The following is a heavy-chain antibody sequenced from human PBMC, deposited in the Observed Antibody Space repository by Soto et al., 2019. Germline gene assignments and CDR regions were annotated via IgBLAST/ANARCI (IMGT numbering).Heavy chain of an antibody. V-gene: IGHV1-18*01. J-gene: IGHJ6*02. CDR1: GYTFTRNG. CDR2: ISPKSGSI. Sequence: ASVKVSCKTSGYTFTRNGISWVRQAPGQGLEWMGWISPKSGSIKYAQKFQGRVIMATDTSTSTAYMELRSLRSDDTAVYYCVKDRDSNSWPSRDVWGPGTTVTVSS. CDR3: VKDRDSNSWPSRDV. D-gene: IGHD3-22*01.